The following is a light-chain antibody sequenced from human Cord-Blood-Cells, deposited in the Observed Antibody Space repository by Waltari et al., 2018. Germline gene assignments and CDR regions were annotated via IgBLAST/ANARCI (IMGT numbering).Light chain of an antibody. CDR2: GAS. Sequence: ELVLTQSPGTLSLSPGERATLSCRASQRVSSSYLAWYQQKPGQAPRLLIYGASSRATGIPDRFSGSGSGTDFTLTSSRLEPEDFAVYYCQQYGSSPPYSFGQGTKLEIK. CDR3: QQYGSSPPYS. J-gene: IGKJ2*03. CDR1: QRVSSSY. V-gene: IGKV3-20*01.